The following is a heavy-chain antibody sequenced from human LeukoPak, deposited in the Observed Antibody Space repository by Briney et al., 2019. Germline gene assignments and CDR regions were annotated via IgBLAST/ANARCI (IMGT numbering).Heavy chain of an antibody. Sequence: ASVKVSCKASGYTFTSYGISWVRQAPGQGLEWMGWISAYNGNTNYAQKFQGRVTITADKSTSTAYMELSSLRSEDTAVYYCATHTSGYSYGYAGDHWGQGTLVTVSS. CDR3: ATHTSGYSYGYAGDH. J-gene: IGHJ4*02. V-gene: IGHV1-18*01. CDR2: ISAYNGNT. CDR1: GYTFTSYG. D-gene: IGHD5-18*01.